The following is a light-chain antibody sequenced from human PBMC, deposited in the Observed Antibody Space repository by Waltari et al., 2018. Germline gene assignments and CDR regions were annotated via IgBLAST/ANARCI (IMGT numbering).Light chain of an antibody. CDR3: QQRNNYPIT. V-gene: IGKV1-9*01. Sequence: DIQLTQSPSSLSASVGDTVLITCRASQGISTHLAWYQQKPGKPPKLLIYTASTLQSGVPSRFSGSGSGTEFTLTISSLQPEDFAAYYCQQRNNYPITFGQGTRLEI. J-gene: IGKJ5*01. CDR1: QGISTH. CDR2: TAS.